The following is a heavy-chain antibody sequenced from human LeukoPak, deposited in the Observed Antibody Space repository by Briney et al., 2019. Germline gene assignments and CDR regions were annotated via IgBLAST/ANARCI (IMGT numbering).Heavy chain of an antibody. D-gene: IGHD3-10*01. CDR2: IDTSGST. CDR1: GGSISSYY. Sequence: PSETLSLTCTVSGGSISSYYWSWIRQPAGKGLEWIGRIDTSGSTNYNPSLKSRVTMSVDTSKNQFSLKLSSVTAADTAVYYWARVAVRGVFQCNWFDPWGQGTLVTVSS. CDR3: ARVAVRGVFQCNWFDP. V-gene: IGHV4-4*07. J-gene: IGHJ5*02.